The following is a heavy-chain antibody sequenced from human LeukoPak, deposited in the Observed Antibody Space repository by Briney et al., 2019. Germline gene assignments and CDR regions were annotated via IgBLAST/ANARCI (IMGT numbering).Heavy chain of an antibody. CDR1: GYSISSGYY. D-gene: IGHD1-7*01. Sequence: SETLSLTCTVSGYSISSGYYWGWIRQPPGKGLEWIGSIYHSGSTYYNPSLKSRVTISVDTSKNQFSLKLSSVTAADTAVYYCAGNWNYGYDYWGQGTLVTVSS. V-gene: IGHV4-38-2*02. J-gene: IGHJ4*02. CDR3: AGNWNYGYDY. CDR2: IYHSGST.